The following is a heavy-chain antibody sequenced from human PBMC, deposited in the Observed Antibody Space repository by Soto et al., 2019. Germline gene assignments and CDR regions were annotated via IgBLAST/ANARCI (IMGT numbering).Heavy chain of an antibody. CDR1: GFTFSSYP. CDR2: VGGSGGST. D-gene: IGHD3-16*01. Sequence: VQLLESGGGLVQPGGSLRLSCAASGFTFSSYPMSWVRLAPGKGLEWVSAVGGSGGSTYYGDSVKGRFTVSRDNSKNTLYPQVNSLRAEDTAVYYCAKRLGDSKAFDYWGQGTLGTGSS. V-gene: IGHV3-23*01. J-gene: IGHJ4*02. CDR3: AKRLGDSKAFDY.